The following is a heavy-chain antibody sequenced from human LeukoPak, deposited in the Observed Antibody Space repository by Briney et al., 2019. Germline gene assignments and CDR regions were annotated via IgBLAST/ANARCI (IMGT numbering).Heavy chain of an antibody. J-gene: IGHJ4*02. CDR3: ASAYGPYYFDY. D-gene: IGHD4-17*01. CDR1: GGSISSYY. Sequence: SETLSLTCTVSGGSISSYYWSWIRQPPGKGLEWIGYIYYSGSTNYTPSLKSLVTISVDTSKNQFSLKLSSVPAADTAVYYCASAYGPYYFDYWGQGTLVTVSS. CDR2: IYYSGST. V-gene: IGHV4-59*01.